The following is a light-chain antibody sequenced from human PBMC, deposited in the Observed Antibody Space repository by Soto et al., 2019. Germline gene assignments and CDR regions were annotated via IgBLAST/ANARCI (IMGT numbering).Light chain of an antibody. V-gene: IGKV1-17*01. CDR2: AAS. CDR1: QGIRND. CDR3: LQQKSYPLT. Sequence: DIQMTQSPSSLSASVGDRVTITCRASQGIRNDLGWYQQKPGKAPKRLIYAASSLRSGVPSRFRGSGSGKKFTLPISTLQPEGFAIYYCLQQKSYPLTFGQGTKVDIK. J-gene: IGKJ1*01.